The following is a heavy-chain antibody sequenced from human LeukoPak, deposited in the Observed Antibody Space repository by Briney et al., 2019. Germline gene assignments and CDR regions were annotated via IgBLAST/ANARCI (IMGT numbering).Heavy chain of an antibody. Sequence: SQTLSLTCTVSGGSISSGGYYWSWIRQPPGKGLEWIGYIYHSGSTYYNPSLKSRVTISVDRSKNQFSLKLSSVTAADTAVYYCARGVLLTYYDFFPPSYFDYWGQGTLVTVSS. J-gene: IGHJ4*02. CDR3: ARGVLLTYYDFFPPSYFDY. V-gene: IGHV4-30-2*01. CDR1: GGSISSGGYY. D-gene: IGHD3-3*01. CDR2: IYHSGST.